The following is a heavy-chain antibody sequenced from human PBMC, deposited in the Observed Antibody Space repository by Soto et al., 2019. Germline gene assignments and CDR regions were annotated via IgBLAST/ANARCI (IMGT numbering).Heavy chain of an antibody. CDR2: IYSGGST. D-gene: IGHD3-10*01. CDR1: GFTVSSNY. V-gene: IGHV3-53*02. Sequence: EVQLVETGGGLIQPGGSLRLSCAASGFTVSSNYMSWVRQAPGKGLEWVSVIYSGGSTYYADSVKGRITISRDNSKNTLDLQMNSLRAEDTAVYYCASGEIRRLARGGYYFDYWGQGTLVTVSS. J-gene: IGHJ4*02. CDR3: ASGEIRRLARGGYYFDY.